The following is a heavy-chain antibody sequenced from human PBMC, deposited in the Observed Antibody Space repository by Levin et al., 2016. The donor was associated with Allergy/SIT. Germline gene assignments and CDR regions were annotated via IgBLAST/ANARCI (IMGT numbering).Heavy chain of an antibody. V-gene: IGHV4-34*01. D-gene: IGHD3-9*01. CDR2: INHSGST. CDR3: ARLTGSPKDAGMDV. Sequence: RQAPGKGLEWIGEINHSGSTNYNPSLKSRVTISVDTSKNQFSLKLSSVTAADTAVYYCARLTGSPKDAGMDVWGQGTTVTVSS. J-gene: IGHJ6*02.